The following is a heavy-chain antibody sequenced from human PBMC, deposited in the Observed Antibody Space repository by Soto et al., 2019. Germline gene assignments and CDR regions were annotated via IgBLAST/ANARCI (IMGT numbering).Heavy chain of an antibody. CDR2: ISGSGDST. Sequence: PGGSLRLSCAASGFTFSSYAMSWVRQAPGKGLEWVSVISGSGDSTYYADSVRGRFTISRDNSKNTLYLQMNSLRAEDTAVYYCAKDRDGAAAGPTKFYGMDVWGQGTTVTV. J-gene: IGHJ6*02. V-gene: IGHV3-23*01. D-gene: IGHD6-13*01. CDR1: GFTFSSYA. CDR3: AKDRDGAAAGPTKFYGMDV.